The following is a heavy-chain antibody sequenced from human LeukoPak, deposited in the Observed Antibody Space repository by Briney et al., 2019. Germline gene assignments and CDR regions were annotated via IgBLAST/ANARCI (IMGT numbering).Heavy chain of an antibody. Sequence: SETLSITCTVSGGSISSYYWSWIRQPPGKGLEWIGYIYYSGSTNYNPSLKSRVTISVDTSKNQFSLKLSSVTAADTAVYYCARITYYGSGTGLYYGMDVWGQGTTVTVSS. CDR2: IYYSGST. D-gene: IGHD3-10*01. V-gene: IGHV4-59*01. CDR1: GGSISSYY. J-gene: IGHJ6*02. CDR3: ARITYYGSGTGLYYGMDV.